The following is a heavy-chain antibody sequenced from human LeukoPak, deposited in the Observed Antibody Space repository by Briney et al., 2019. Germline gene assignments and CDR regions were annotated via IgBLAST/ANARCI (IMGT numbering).Heavy chain of an antibody. D-gene: IGHD3-22*01. CDR3: AKRLKRNYYYHYAMDV. V-gene: IGHV3-23*01. Sequence: GGSLRLSCAASGFTFKTHAMSWVRQAPGKGLEWVSRIDDSGVIRSYADSVKGRFTISRDNSKMALTLQMNSLRAEDTAVYYCAKRLKRNYYYHYAMDVWGQGTTVTVSS. J-gene: IGHJ6*02. CDR2: IDDSGVIR. CDR1: GFTFKTHA.